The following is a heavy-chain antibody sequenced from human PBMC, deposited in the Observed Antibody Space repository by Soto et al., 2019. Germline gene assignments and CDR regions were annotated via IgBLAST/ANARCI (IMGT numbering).Heavy chain of an antibody. CDR1: GGTFSSYT. Sequence: GASVKVSCKASGGTFSSYTISWVRQAPGQGLEWMGRIIPILGIANYAQKFQGRVTITADKSTSTAYMELSSLRSEDTAVYYCASLDTAMIKTAGYWGQGTQVTVSS. V-gene: IGHV1-69*02. CDR2: IIPILGIA. J-gene: IGHJ4*02. D-gene: IGHD5-18*01. CDR3: ASLDTAMIKTAGY.